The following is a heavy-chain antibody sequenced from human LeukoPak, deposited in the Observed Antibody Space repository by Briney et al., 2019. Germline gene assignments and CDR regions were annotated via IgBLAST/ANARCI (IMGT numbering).Heavy chain of an antibody. CDR1: GGSFSGYY. Sequence: SETLSLTCAVYGGSFSGYYWSWIRQPPGKGLEWIGEINHSGSTNYNPSLKSRVTISVDTSKNQFSLKLSSVTAADTAVYYCARSPSPPTNFDYWGQGTLVTVSS. CDR2: INHSGST. V-gene: IGHV4-34*01. J-gene: IGHJ4*02. CDR3: ARSPSPPTNFDY.